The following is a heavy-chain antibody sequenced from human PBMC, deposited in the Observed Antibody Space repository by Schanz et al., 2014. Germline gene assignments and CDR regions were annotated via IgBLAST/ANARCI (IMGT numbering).Heavy chain of an antibody. D-gene: IGHD5-12*01. CDR1: GYTLSAYS. V-gene: IGHV1-46*03. CDR2: VNPSVRGT. CDR3: AGAFESSGYYFDD. J-gene: IGHJ4*02. Sequence: QVQLVQSGTQVKKPGASVKVSCKASGYTLSAYSLHWVRQAPGQGLEWMVIVNPSVRGTHFARECQGRVTVTSDTSTSTVYMELSGLRSEDTAVYYCAGAFESSGYYFDDWGQGTLVTVSS.